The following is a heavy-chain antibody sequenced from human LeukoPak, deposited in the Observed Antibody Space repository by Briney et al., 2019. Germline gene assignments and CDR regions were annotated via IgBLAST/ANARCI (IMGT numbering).Heavy chain of an antibody. D-gene: IGHD6-25*01. CDR2: IRSKAYGGTT. J-gene: IGHJ5*02. CDR1: GFTFGDYA. CDR3: TRLPYPGISTAGRFDP. Sequence: GRSLRLSCTASGFTFGDYAMSWVRQAPGKGLEWVSFIRSKAYGGTTEYAASVKGRFTISRDDSKSIAYLQMNSLKTEDTAVYYCTRLPYPGISTAGRFDPWGQGTLVTVSS. V-gene: IGHV3-49*04.